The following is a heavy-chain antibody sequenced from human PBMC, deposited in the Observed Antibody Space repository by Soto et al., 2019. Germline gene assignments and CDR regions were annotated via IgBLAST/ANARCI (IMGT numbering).Heavy chain of an antibody. CDR1: GFTFSTYS. CDR2: ISNDGSNK. D-gene: IGHD2-8*01. V-gene: IGHV3-30*03. Sequence: PGGSLRLSCAASGFTFSTYSMNWVRQTPGKGLEWVAFISNDGSNKYYADSVKGRCTISRDNSKNTLYLQMNSLRAEDTAAYYCARAVAPYCTDGGCSVGVWGQGNLVTVSS. CDR3: ARAVAPYCTDGGCSVGV. J-gene: IGHJ4*02.